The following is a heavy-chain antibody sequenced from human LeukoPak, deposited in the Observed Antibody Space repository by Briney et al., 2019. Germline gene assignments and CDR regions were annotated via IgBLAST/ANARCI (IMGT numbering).Heavy chain of an antibody. CDR2: INPNSGGT. V-gene: IGHV1-2*02. D-gene: IGHD2-2*02. CDR3: ARDYCSSTSCYNVIY. CDR1: GYTFTGYY. Sequence: ASVKVSCKASGYTFTGYYMHWVRQAPGQGLEWMGWINPNSGGTNYAQKFQGRVTMTRDTSISTAYMELSRLRSDDTAVYYRARDYCSSTSCYNVIYWGQGTLVTVSS. J-gene: IGHJ4*02.